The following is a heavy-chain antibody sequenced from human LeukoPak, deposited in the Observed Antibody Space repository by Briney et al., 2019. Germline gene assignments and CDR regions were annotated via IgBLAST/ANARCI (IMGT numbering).Heavy chain of an antibody. Sequence: SSETLSLTCTVSGGSVSSGPYYWSWIRQPPEKGLEWIGYISYSGGPYYNPSLKSRVTISVDTSKNQFSLKLSSVTAADTAVYFCARTRDGNSRYFDSWGQGTLVTVSS. J-gene: IGHJ4*02. CDR3: ARTRDGNSRYFDS. CDR2: ISYSGGP. V-gene: IGHV4-61*01. D-gene: IGHD5-24*01. CDR1: GGSVSSGPYY.